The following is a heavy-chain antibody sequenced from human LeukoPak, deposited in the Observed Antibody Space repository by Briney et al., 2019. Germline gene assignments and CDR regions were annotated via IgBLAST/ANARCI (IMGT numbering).Heavy chain of an antibody. D-gene: IGHD1-26*01. CDR1: GFTFSSYS. V-gene: IGHV3-48*01. Sequence: QAGGSLRLSCAASGFTFSSYSMNWVRQAPGKGLEWVSYISSSSSTIYYADSVKGRFTISRDNAKNSLYLQMNSLRAEDTAVYYCARDHVGANYYYYYYYMDVWGKGTTVTVSS. CDR2: ISSSSSTI. CDR3: ARDHVGANYYYYYYYMDV. J-gene: IGHJ6*03.